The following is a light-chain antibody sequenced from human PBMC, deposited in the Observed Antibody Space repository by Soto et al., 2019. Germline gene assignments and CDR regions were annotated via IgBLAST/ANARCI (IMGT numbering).Light chain of an antibody. V-gene: IGLV2-23*01. Sequence: QSVLTQPASVSGSPGQSITISCTGTSSDVGSYNLVSWYQQHPGKAPKLMIYEGSKRPSGVSNRFSGSKSGNTASLTISGLQAEDEADYYCCSYAGRSTGVFGGGTQLTVL. CDR1: SSDVGSYNL. CDR3: CSYAGRSTGV. J-gene: IGLJ3*02. CDR2: EGS.